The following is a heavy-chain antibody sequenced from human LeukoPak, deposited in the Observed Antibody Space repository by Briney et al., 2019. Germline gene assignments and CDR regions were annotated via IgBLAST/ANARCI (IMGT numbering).Heavy chain of an antibody. CDR3: ARHSLGRHFDY. J-gene: IGHJ4*02. CDR2: IFPGDSDT. CDR1: GYSFSNYW. V-gene: IGHV5-51*01. D-gene: IGHD7-27*01. Sequence: PGESLKISCKGSGYSFSNYWIGWVRQTPGKGLERMGIIFPGDSDTRYSPSFQGQVTISADKSISTAYLQWSSLKASDTAMYYCARHSLGRHFDYWGQGTLVTVSS.